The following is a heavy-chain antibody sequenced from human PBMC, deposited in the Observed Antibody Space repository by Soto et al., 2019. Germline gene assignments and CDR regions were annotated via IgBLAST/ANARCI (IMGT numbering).Heavy chain of an antibody. CDR2: IYNSATT. Sequence: SETLSLTCTVSGCSISTGGYYWSWIRQHPGKGLEWIGYIYNSATTYYNPSLKSRVTISVDTSKNQFSLRLSSVTAADTAVYYCARERCNGGSCYSGWFDPWGQGILVTVSS. CDR1: GCSISTGGYY. J-gene: IGHJ5*02. V-gene: IGHV4-31*03. CDR3: ARERCNGGSCYSGWFDP. D-gene: IGHD2-15*01.